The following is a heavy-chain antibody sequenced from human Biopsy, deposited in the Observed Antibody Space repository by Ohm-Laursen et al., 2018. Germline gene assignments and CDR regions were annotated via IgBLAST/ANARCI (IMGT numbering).Heavy chain of an antibody. CDR1: GYSISSDYR. Sequence: SETLSLTCPVSGYSISSDYRWGWIRQAPGKTLEWLGNIFKDGNTHYNPSIRSRLIISIDTSKNQFSLMMTSVSGADTAVYFCARVGSGWAPFDKWGPGTLVTASS. D-gene: IGHD6-19*01. V-gene: IGHV4-38-2*02. CDR3: ARVGSGWAPFDK. CDR2: IFKDGNT. J-gene: IGHJ4*02.